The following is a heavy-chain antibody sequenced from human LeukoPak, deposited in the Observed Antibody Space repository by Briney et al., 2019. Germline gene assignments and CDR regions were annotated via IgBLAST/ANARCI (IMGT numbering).Heavy chain of an antibody. CDR3: ARVFPSYYYDSSGPTDY. CDR2: MNPNSGNT. Sequence: ASVKVSCNASGAPFSTYDINWVRRATGQGLEWMGWMNPNSGNTGYSQKFQGRGTMTSNTSISTAYMELSSLRSEDTAVYYCARVFPSYYYDSSGPTDYWGQGTLVTVSS. D-gene: IGHD3-22*01. CDR1: GAPFSTYD. V-gene: IGHV1-8*01. J-gene: IGHJ4*02.